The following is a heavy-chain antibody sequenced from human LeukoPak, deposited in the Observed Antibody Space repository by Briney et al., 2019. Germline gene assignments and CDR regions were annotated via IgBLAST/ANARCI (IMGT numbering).Heavy chain of an antibody. Sequence: SETLSLTCIVSGNPITSDFWSWIRQSPGKGLEWIGYINYSGRSEYDPSLKSRVTISVDRSRKRVSLKMRSVTAADTAVYYCARLDCLSDECYNYWAVGALVTVSS. CDR3: ARLDCLSDECYNY. J-gene: IGHJ4*02. CDR2: INYSGRS. D-gene: IGHD2-21*01. V-gene: IGHV4-59*08. CDR1: GNPITSDF.